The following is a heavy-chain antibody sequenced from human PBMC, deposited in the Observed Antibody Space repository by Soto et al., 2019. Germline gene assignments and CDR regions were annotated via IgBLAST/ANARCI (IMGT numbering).Heavy chain of an antibody. CDR2: IYYSGST. CDR3: ARNIVVVVAADYFDY. D-gene: IGHD2-15*01. J-gene: IGHJ4*02. V-gene: IGHV4-30-4*01. CDR1: GGSISSGDYY. Sequence: QVQLQESGPGLVKPSQTLSLTCTVSGGSISSGDYYWSWIRQPPGKGLEWIGYIYYSGSTYYNPSLKSRVTISVDTSKNQFSLKLSSVTAADTAVYYCARNIVVVVAADYFDYWGQGTLVTVSS.